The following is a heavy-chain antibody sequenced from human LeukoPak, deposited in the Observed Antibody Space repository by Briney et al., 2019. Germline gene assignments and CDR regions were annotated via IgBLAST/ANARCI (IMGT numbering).Heavy chain of an antibody. J-gene: IGHJ2*01. Sequence: GESLRLSCSASGFTFSSFAMGWVRQGPGKGLEWVSTISAGGGNTDYVDSVKGRFTISRDNDNNTVYLQMNSLKTEDTAVYFCTRRSAPTAMNWYFDLWGRGTLVTVSS. D-gene: IGHD2-2*01. CDR2: ISAGGGNT. V-gene: IGHV3-23*01. CDR1: GFTFSSFA. CDR3: TRRSAPTAMNWYFDL.